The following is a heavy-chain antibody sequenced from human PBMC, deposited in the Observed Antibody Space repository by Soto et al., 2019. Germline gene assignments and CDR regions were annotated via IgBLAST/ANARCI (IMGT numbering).Heavy chain of an antibody. CDR1: GGSISSSSYY. D-gene: IGHD3-10*01. CDR3: ARHKTGTYYYGSGSYPFDS. J-gene: IGHJ4*02. Sequence: QLQLQESGPGLVKPSETLSLTCTVSGGSISSSSYYWGWIRQPPGKGLEWIGSIYYSGSTYYNQSLKRRVTISIDTSKYQFSLKLSSVTAGDTAVYYCARHKTGTYYYGSGSYPFDSWGQGTLVTVSS. V-gene: IGHV4-39*01. CDR2: IYYSGST.